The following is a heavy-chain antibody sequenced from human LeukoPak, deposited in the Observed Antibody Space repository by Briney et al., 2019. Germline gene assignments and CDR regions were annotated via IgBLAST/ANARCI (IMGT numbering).Heavy chain of an antibody. V-gene: IGHV3-66*01. CDR3: ARDRSVAAAGAFDI. CDR2: IYSGGST. Sequence: GGSLRLSCAASGFTVSSNYMSWVRQAPGKGLEWVSVIYSGGSTYYADSVKGRFTISRDNSKNTLYLQMNSLRAEDTAVYYSARDRSVAAAGAFDIWGQGTLVTVSS. D-gene: IGHD6-13*01. J-gene: IGHJ3*02. CDR1: GFTVSSNY.